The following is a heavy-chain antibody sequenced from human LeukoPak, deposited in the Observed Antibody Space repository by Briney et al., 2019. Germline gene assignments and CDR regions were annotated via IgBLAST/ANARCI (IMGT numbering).Heavy chain of an antibody. Sequence: GGSLRLSCAASGFTFDSYWMSWVRQAPGKGLEWVANIKQDGSEKYYVDSVKGRFTISRDNAKNSLYLQMNSLRAEDTAVYYCATDPLRGDGDQWGQGTLVTVSS. J-gene: IGHJ4*02. CDR3: ATDPLRGDGDQ. V-gene: IGHV3-7*01. CDR2: IKQDGSEK. CDR1: GFTFDSYW. D-gene: IGHD5-12*01.